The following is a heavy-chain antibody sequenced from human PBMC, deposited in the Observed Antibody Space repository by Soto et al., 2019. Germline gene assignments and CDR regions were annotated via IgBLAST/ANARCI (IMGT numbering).Heavy chain of an antibody. Sequence: QVQLVQSGAEVKKPGSSVKVSCKASGGTFSNYAISWVRQAPGQGLEWMGGIIPVFGTANYAQKFQGRVTITADESTSTVYMDLTSLRFEDTAMYYCARGNYGDYGYWGQGTLVTVSS. CDR3: ARGNYGDYGY. CDR1: GGTFSNYA. J-gene: IGHJ4*02. CDR2: IIPVFGTA. D-gene: IGHD4-17*01. V-gene: IGHV1-69*01.